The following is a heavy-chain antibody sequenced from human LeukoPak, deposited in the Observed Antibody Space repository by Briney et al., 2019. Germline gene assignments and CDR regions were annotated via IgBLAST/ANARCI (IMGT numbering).Heavy chain of an antibody. J-gene: IGHJ6*02. D-gene: IGHD5-18*01. CDR2: IYYSGST. Sequence: PSETLSLTCTVSGGSISTYYWSWIRQPPGKGLEWIGYIYYSGSTNYNPSLKSRVTISVDTSKNQFSLKLSSVTAADTAVYYCARHQPWGTAMGPVMDVWGQGTTVTVSS. CDR3: ARHQPWGTAMGPVMDV. CDR1: GGSISTYY. V-gene: IGHV4-59*08.